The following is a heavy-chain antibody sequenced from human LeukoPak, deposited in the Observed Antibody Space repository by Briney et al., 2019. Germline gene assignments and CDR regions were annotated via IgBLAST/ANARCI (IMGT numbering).Heavy chain of an antibody. V-gene: IGHV1-18*01. D-gene: IGHD3-3*01. J-gene: IGHJ6*03. CDR1: GYTFTSYG. CDR3: ARGSIGYDFWSGYRSPGANPDPYYYYYMDV. Sequence: ASVKVSCKASGYTFTSYGISWVRQAPGQGLEWMGWISAYNGNTNYAQKLQGRVTMTTDTSTSTAYMELRSLRSDDTAVYYCARGSIGYDFWSGYRSPGANPDPYYYYYMDVWGKGTTVTVSS. CDR2: ISAYNGNT.